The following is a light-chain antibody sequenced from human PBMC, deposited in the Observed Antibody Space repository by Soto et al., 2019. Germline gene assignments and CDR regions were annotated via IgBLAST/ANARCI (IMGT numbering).Light chain of an antibody. V-gene: IGKV1-5*03. J-gene: IGKJ1*01. Sequence: PSTLSGSVGDRVTITCRASQTISSWLAWYQQKPGKAPKLLIYKASTLKSGVPSRFSGSGSGTEFTLNISSLQPDDFATYYCQHYNSYSEAFGQGTKV. CDR1: QTISSW. CDR2: KAS. CDR3: QHYNSYSEA.